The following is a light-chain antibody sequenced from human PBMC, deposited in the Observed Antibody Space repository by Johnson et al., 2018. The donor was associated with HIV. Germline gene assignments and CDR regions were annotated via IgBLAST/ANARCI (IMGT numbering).Light chain of an antibody. V-gene: IGLV1-51*02. J-gene: IGLJ1*01. CDR2: KND. Sequence: QSVLTQPPSVSAAPGQKVTISCAGSSSNIGNTYISWYQQLPGTAPKLLIYKNDKRTAGIPDRFAGSKYGTSATLGITGLKTGDEAEYYCETWDSSLSACFGTGTKVTVI. CDR1: SSNIGNTY. CDR3: ETWDSSLSAC.